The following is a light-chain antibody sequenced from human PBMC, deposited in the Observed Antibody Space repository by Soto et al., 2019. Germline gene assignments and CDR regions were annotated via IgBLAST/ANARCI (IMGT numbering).Light chain of an antibody. CDR1: QSISSW. J-gene: IGKJ1*01. Sequence: DIQMTQSPSTLSASVGDRVTITCRASQSISSWLGWYQQKPGKAPKLLIYKASSLERGVPSRFSGSESGTEFTLTISSLQPDDFATYCCQQYNSYPWTFGQGTKVEIK. CDR2: KAS. V-gene: IGKV1-5*03. CDR3: QQYNSYPWT.